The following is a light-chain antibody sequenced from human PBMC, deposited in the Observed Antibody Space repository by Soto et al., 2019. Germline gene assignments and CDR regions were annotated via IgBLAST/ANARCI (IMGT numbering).Light chain of an antibody. CDR1: QSVSSN. V-gene: IGKV3-11*01. Sequence: IVLSQSRGALSLSTEEIATPSCRASQSVSSNLAWYQQKPGQAPRLLIYDASSRPTDIPARFSGSGSGTDFTLTISSLEPEDFALYYCQQRSIWPIPFGQVSRLAIK. CDR2: DAS. CDR3: QQRSIWPIP. J-gene: IGKJ5*01.